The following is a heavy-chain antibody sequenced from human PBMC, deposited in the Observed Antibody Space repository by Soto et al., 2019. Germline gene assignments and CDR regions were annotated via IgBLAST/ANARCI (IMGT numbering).Heavy chain of an antibody. Sequence: QVQLVQSGAEVKKPGASVRVSCKASGDGFSNYGFSWVRRAPGQGLEWMGWISAYDGQTDYTKKFQGKVTMTTDTSSSTPYMELRSLRSDDTAVYYCARVWYYDSSGYYAFDYWGLGTLVTVSS. J-gene: IGHJ4*02. CDR1: GDGFSNYG. CDR2: ISAYDGQT. D-gene: IGHD3-22*01. V-gene: IGHV1-18*01. CDR3: ARVWYYDSSGYYAFDY.